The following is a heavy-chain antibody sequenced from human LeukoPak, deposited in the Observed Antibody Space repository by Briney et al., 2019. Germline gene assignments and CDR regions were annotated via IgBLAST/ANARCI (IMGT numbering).Heavy chain of an antibody. CDR3: ARAEYCSSTSCSLDWFDP. J-gene: IGHJ5*02. V-gene: IGHV4-34*01. D-gene: IGHD2-2*01. CDR1: GGSFSGYY. Sequence: SETLSLTCAVYGGSFSGYYWSWIRQPPGKGPEWIGEINHSGSTNYNPSPKSRVTISVDTSKNPFSLKLSSVTAADTAVYYCARAEYCSSTSCSLDWFDPWGQGTLVTVSS. CDR2: INHSGST.